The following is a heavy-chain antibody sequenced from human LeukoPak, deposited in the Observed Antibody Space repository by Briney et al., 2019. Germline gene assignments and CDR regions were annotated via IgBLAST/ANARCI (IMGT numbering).Heavy chain of an antibody. D-gene: IGHD5-18*01. CDR2: ISAYNGNT. V-gene: IGHV1-18*01. CDR1: GYTFTSYG. CDR3: ARVGPLYSSDY. Sequence: ASVTVSFRASGYTFTSYGISWVRQAPGQGLEGMGWISAYNGNTNYAQKLQGRVTMTTDTSTSTAYMELRSLRSDDTAVYYCARVGPLYSSDYWGQGTLVTVSS. J-gene: IGHJ4*02.